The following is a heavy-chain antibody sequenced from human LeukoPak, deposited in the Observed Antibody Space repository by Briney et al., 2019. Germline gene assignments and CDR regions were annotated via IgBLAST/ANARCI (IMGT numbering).Heavy chain of an antibody. D-gene: IGHD2-8*02. V-gene: IGHV3-21*04. CDR2: LSSGRSP. CDR1: GFAISTYA. CDR3: ARQLGYCAAGTCYFDS. Sequence: GGSLRLSCAASGFAISTYAMAWVRQAPGKELEWISSLSSGRSPSYSDSLEGRLTMSSDNARNILYLQMDNLRGEDTAMYYCARQLGYCAAGTCYFDSWGHGTQVTVSS. J-gene: IGHJ4*01.